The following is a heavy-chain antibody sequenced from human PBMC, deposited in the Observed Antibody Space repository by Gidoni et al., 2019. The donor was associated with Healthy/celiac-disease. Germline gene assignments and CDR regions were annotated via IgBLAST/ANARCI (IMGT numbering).Heavy chain of an antibody. CDR2: ISSSSSTI. D-gene: IGHD3-22*01. V-gene: IGHV3-48*01. Sequence: EVQLVESGGGLVQPGGSLRLSCTASGFTFSTESMNWVRQAPGKGLQLVSFISSSSSTIYYADSVKGRFTVSRDNAKNSLYLQMNSLRAEDTAVYYCARDRGYYDSSGTPMRYFDYWGQGTLVTVSS. J-gene: IGHJ4*02. CDR3: ARDRGYYDSSGTPMRYFDY. CDR1: GFTFSTES.